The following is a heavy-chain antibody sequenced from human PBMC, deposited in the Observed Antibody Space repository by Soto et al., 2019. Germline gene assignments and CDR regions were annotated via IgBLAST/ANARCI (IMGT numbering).Heavy chain of an antibody. J-gene: IGHJ5*02. CDR2: IYPGDSDT. Sequence: PGESLKISCKGSGYSFTSYWIGWVRQIPGKGLEWMGIIYPGDSDTRYSPSFQGQVTISADKSISTAYLQWSSLKASDTAMYYCARASYYDSSGYYNKNNWFDPWGQGTLVTAPQ. D-gene: IGHD3-22*01. CDR1: GYSFTSYW. CDR3: ARASYYDSSGYYNKNNWFDP. V-gene: IGHV5-51*01.